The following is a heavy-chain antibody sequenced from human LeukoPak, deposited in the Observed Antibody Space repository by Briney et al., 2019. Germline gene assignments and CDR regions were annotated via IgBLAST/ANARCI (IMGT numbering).Heavy chain of an antibody. J-gene: IGHJ3*02. Sequence: ASVKVSCKASGYTFTSYYMHWVRQAPGQGLERMGIINPSGGSTSYAQKFQGRVTMTRDTSTSTVYMELSSLRSEDTAVYYCARDIRYCSGGSCYGAFDIWGQGTMVTVSS. CDR1: GYTFTSYY. D-gene: IGHD2-15*01. CDR3: ARDIRYCSGGSCYGAFDI. CDR2: INPSGGST. V-gene: IGHV1-46*01.